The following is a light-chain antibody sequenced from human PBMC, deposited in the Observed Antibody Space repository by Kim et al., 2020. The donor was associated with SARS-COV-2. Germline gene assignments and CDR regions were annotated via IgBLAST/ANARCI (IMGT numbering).Light chain of an antibody. CDR3: SSYTGSNNGV. Sequence: HTVSISCTGTRSDVGGYKYVSWSQQHPGRAPKLMIYEVSKRPSGVPARFSGSKSGNTASLTVSGLQAEDEADYYCSSYTGSNNGVFGGGTKLTVL. J-gene: IGLJ3*02. V-gene: IGLV2-8*01. CDR1: RSDVGGYKY. CDR2: EVS.